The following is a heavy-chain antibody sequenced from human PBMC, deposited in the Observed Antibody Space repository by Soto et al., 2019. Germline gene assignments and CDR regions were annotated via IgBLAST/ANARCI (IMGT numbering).Heavy chain of an antibody. CDR3: AKDRDSSGYYYRNY. D-gene: IGHD3-22*01. V-gene: IGHV3-15*07. J-gene: IGHJ4*02. CDR2: IKNKAAGGTA. Sequence: GGSLRLSCVASSFTFNNAWMNWVRQAPEKGLEWIGLIKNKAAGGTALYATSMKGRFTISRDDSKNTLYLQINNLKTEDTGVYYCAKDRDSSGYYYRNYWGQGTLVTVSS. CDR1: SFTFNNAW.